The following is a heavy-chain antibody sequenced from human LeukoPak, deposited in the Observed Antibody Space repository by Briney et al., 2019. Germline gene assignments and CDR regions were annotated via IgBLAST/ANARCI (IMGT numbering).Heavy chain of an antibody. D-gene: IGHD4-11*01. CDR1: GLTLSGYW. V-gene: IGHV3-74*01. CDR3: AKDTTSYSNYEQVSYYYYGMDV. J-gene: IGHJ6*02. CDR2: INGDASST. Sequence: GGSLRLSCVASGLTLSGYWMHWVRQAPGKGLVWVSRINGDASSTSYADSVKGRFTISRDNAKNSLYLQMNSLRAEDTALYYCAKDTTSYSNYEQVSYYYYGMDVWGQGTTVTVSS.